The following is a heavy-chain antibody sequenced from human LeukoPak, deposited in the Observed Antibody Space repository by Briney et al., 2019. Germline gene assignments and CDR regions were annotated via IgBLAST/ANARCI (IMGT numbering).Heavy chain of an antibody. Sequence: PSETLSLTCAVSGYSISSGYYWGWIRQPPGKGLEWIGSIYHSGSTYYNPSLKSRVTISVDTSKNQFSLKLSSVTAADTAVYYCARHASMVRGVRRYYYMDVRGKGTTVTVSS. D-gene: IGHD3-10*01. CDR1: GYSISSGYY. J-gene: IGHJ6*03. V-gene: IGHV4-38-2*01. CDR3: ARHASMVRGVRRYYYMDV. CDR2: IYHSGST.